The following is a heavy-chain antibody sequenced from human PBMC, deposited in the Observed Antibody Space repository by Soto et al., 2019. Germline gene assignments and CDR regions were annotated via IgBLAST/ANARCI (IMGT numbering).Heavy chain of an antibody. CDR1: GFTFSTYA. D-gene: IGHD4-17*01. V-gene: IGHV3-23*01. Sequence: PGGSLRLSCAASGFTFSTYAMSWVRQAPGKGLEWVSSINNGGGSTLYADSVKGRFTISRDNSKNTLYLQMNSLRAEDAAIYYCAKSRSPVTTCYDFWGQGALVTAPQ. J-gene: IGHJ4*02. CDR2: INNGGGST. CDR3: AKSRSPVTTCYDF.